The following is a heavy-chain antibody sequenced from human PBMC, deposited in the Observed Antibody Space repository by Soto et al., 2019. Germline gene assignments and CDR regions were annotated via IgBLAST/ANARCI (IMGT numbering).Heavy chain of an antibody. Sequence: TSETLSVTWAVDVGSFSAYDLSWIRQPPVKGLERIGEINHSGSTNYNPSLKSRVTISVDTSKNQFSLKLSSVTAADTAVYYCARNNWNVRGDYYYYYGMDVWGQGTTVTVSS. CDR1: VGSFSAYD. V-gene: IGHV4-34*01. J-gene: IGHJ6*02. CDR3: ARNNWNVRGDYYYYYGMDV. D-gene: IGHD1-20*01. CDR2: INHSGST.